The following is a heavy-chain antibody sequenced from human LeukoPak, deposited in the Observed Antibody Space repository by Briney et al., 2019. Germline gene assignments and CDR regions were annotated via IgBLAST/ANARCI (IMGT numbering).Heavy chain of an antibody. Sequence: GGSLRLPCAAYGFTFSNYWMNWVRQAPGEGLEWVANIKQDGSEQYYVDSVKGRFTISRDNAKNSLYLQMNSLRAEDTAVYYCASDPHHASRMDVWGQGTTVTVSS. V-gene: IGHV3-7*01. CDR1: GFTFSNYW. CDR2: IKQDGSEQ. D-gene: IGHD1-14*01. J-gene: IGHJ6*02. CDR3: ASDPHHASRMDV.